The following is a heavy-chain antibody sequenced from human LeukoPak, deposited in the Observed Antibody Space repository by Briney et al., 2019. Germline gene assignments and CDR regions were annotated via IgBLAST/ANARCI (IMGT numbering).Heavy chain of an antibody. D-gene: IGHD6-19*01. Sequence: GGSLRLSCAASGFTFSDYGMHWVRQAPGKGLEWVAVISYDGSTKYYADSVKGRFTISRDNSKNTLYLQMNSLRAEDTAEYYCAKERGSGWPDYWGQGTLVTVSS. CDR1: GFTFSDYG. V-gene: IGHV3-30*18. CDR2: ISYDGSTK. CDR3: AKERGSGWPDY. J-gene: IGHJ4*02.